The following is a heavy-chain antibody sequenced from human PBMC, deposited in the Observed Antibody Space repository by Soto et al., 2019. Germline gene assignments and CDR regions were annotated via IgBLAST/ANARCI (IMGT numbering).Heavy chain of an antibody. CDR1: GFTFSSYA. CDR2: ISYDGSNK. J-gene: IGHJ4*02. V-gene: IGHV3-30-3*01. CDR3: AREAYNWNDVFHDY. Sequence: QVQLVESGGGVVQPGRSLRLSCAASGFTFSSYAMHWVRQAPGKGLEWVAVISYDGSNKYYADSVKGRFTISRDNSKNTRYLQMNSLRAEDTAVYYCAREAYNWNDVFHDYWGQGTLVTVSS. D-gene: IGHD1-20*01.